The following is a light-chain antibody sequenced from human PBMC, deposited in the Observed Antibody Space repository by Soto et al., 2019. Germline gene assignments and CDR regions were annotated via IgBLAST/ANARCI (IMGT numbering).Light chain of an antibody. CDR2: AAF. V-gene: IGKV3-15*01. CDR3: QQYENLPPWT. Sequence: EIVMTQSPSTLSVSPGNRVTLSCRASQTVSSTLAWYQQKPGQAPRLLIYAAFNRATGIPARFSGSGSVTEFTLTISRLQSEDSAIYYCQQYENLPPWTFGQGTKVEIK. CDR1: QTVSST. J-gene: IGKJ1*01.